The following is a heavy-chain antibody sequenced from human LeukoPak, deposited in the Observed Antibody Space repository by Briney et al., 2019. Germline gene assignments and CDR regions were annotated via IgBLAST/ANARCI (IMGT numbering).Heavy chain of an antibody. CDR3: ARHAHSSGSYYFDY. CDR1: GGSISSSSYY. Sequence: SETLSLTCTVSGGSISSSSYYWGWIRQPPGKGLEWIGSIYYSGSTYYNPSLKSRVTMSVDTSKNQFSLKLSSVTAADTAVYYCARHAHSSGSYYFDYWGQGTLVTVSS. V-gene: IGHV4-39*01. D-gene: IGHD6-19*01. CDR2: IYYSGST. J-gene: IGHJ4*02.